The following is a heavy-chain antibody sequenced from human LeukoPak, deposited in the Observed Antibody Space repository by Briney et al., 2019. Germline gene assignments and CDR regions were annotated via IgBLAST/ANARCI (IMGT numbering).Heavy chain of an antibody. Sequence: GGSLRLSCAASGFTFDDYAMHWVRQAPGKGLEWVSCISWNSGSIGYADSVKGRFTISRDNAKNPLYLQKNSLRAEDTALYYCAKAYSSSWVNWFDPWGQGTLVTVSS. J-gene: IGHJ5*02. CDR1: GFTFDDYA. D-gene: IGHD6-13*01. CDR2: ISWNSGSI. CDR3: AKAYSSSWVNWFDP. V-gene: IGHV3-9*01.